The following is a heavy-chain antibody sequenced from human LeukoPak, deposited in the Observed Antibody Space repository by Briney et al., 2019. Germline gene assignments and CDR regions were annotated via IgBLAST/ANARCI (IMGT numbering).Heavy chain of an antibody. D-gene: IGHD6-13*01. CDR3: AKDRYSGLNTIDY. J-gene: IGHJ4*02. CDR1: GFTFSSYG. Sequence: GGSLRLSCAASGFTFSSYGMHWVRQAPGKGLEWVAVIWYDGSNKYYADSVKGRFTISRDNTKNTLYLQMNSLRAEDTAVYYCAKDRYSGLNTIDYWGQGTLVTVSS. V-gene: IGHV3-33*06. CDR2: IWYDGSNK.